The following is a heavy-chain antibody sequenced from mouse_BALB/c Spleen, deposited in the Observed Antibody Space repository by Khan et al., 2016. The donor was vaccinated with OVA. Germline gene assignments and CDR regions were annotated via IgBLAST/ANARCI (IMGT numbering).Heavy chain of an antibody. CDR2: INPSNNYT. CDR1: GYTFTSYT. V-gene: IGHV1-4*01. CDR3: VRDGAYYRNDGWFAY. D-gene: IGHD2-14*01. Sequence: QVQLQQSGAELARPGASVKMSCKASGYTFTSYTIHWIKLRPGQGLEWIGYINPSNNYTNYNQKFKDKATLTADKSSTTAYMQLSSLTSDDSAGYNWVRDGAYYRNDGWFAYWGQGTLVTVSA. J-gene: IGHJ3*01.